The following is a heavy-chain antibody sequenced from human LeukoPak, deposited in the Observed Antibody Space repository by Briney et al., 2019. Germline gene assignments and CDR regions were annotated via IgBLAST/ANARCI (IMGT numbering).Heavy chain of an antibody. CDR3: ARHGVRAAAGTDVDY. CDR2: IYYSGST. V-gene: IGHV4-59*08. CDR1: GGSISSYY. D-gene: IGHD6-13*01. Sequence: SETLSLTCTVSGGSISSYYWSWIRQPPGKGLGWIGYIYYSGSTNYNPSLKSRVTISVDTSKNQFSLKLSSVTAADTAVYYCARHGVRAAAGTDVDYWGQGTLVTVSS. J-gene: IGHJ4*02.